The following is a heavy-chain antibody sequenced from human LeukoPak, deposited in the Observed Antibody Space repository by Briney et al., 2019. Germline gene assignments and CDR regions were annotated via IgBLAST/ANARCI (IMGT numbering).Heavy chain of an antibody. J-gene: IGHJ4*02. Sequence: SVKVSCKASGGTFISYAISWVRQAPGQGLEWMGRIIPIFGTANYAQKFQGRVTITTDESTSTAYMELSSLRSEDTAVYYCASGQQLVSGDYWGRGTLVTVSS. CDR2: IIPIFGTA. CDR3: ASGQQLVSGDY. CDR1: GGTFISYA. V-gene: IGHV1-69*05. D-gene: IGHD6-13*01.